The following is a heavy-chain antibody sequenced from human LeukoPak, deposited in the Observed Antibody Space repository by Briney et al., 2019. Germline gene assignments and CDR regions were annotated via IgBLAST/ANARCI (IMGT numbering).Heavy chain of an antibody. D-gene: IGHD1-7*01. CDR2: IYSGGKT. CDR3: ARDLLTGTTDY. CDR1: GFTVSSNY. Sequence: GGSLRLSCAASGFTVSSNYMSWVRQAPGKGLEWVSVIYSGGKTYHADSVKGRFTISRDNSKNTLYLQMNSLRAEDTAVYYCARDLLTGTTDYWGQGTLVTVSS. J-gene: IGHJ4*02. V-gene: IGHV3-66*01.